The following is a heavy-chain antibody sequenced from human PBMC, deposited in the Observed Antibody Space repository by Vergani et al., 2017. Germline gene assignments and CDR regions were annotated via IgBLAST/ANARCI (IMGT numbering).Heavy chain of an antibody. CDR1: GGTFSSYA. CDR3: AREALSRLLVPAAPGDAFDI. D-gene: IGHD2-2*01. Sequence: QVQLVQSGAEVKKPGSSVKVSCKASGGTFSSYAISWVRQAPGQGLEWMGGIIPIFGTANYAQKFQGRVTITADESTSTAYMELSSLRSEDTAVYYCAREALSRLLVPAAPGDAFDIWGKGTMVTVSS. J-gene: IGHJ3*02. V-gene: IGHV1-69*01. CDR2: IIPIFGTA.